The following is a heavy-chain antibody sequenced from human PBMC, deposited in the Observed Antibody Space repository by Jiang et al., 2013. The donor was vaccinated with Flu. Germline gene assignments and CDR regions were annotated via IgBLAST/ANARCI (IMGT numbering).Heavy chain of an antibody. CDR3: ARVQTRAGDALYPYDEVLFRFDP. J-gene: IGHJ5*02. Sequence: FTSYAMNWVRQAPGQGLEWMGWINTNTGNPTYAQGFTGRFVFSLDTSVSTAYLQISSLKAEDTAVYYCARVQTRAGDALYPYDEVLFRFDPWGQGTLVTVSS. D-gene: IGHD2-21*01. V-gene: IGHV7-4-1*02. CDR2: INTNTGNP. CDR1: FTSYA.